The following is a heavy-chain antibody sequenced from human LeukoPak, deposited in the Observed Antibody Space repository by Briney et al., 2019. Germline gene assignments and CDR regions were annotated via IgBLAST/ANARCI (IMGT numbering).Heavy chain of an antibody. Sequence: GGSLRLSCAASGFSFDDYAMHWVRQGPGKGLEWVSGINWDSAAKGYADSVRGRFTISRDNAKNSLYLQMNSLRVEDTALYYCTKRARKGIGADGDAYDGWGQGTKVTVS. CDR2: INWDSAAK. V-gene: IGHV3-9*01. CDR1: GFSFDDYA. D-gene: IGHD6-13*01. J-gene: IGHJ3*01. CDR3: TKRARKGIGADGDAYDG.